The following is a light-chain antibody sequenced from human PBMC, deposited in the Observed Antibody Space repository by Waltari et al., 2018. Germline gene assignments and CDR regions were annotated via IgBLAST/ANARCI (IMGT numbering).Light chain of an antibody. CDR1: RSNIGSNY. V-gene: IGLV1-47*01. J-gene: IGLJ3*02. Sequence: QSVLTQPPSASGTPGQRDTISCSGSRSNIGSNYVYWYQQLPGTAPKLLIYRNNQRPAGVPDRFSGSKSGTSASLAISGLRSEDEADDYCAAWDDSLSGRVFGGGTKVTVL. CDR2: RNN. CDR3: AAWDDSLSGRV.